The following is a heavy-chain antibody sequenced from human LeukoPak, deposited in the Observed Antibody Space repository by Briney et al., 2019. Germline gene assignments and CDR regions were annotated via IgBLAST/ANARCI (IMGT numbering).Heavy chain of an antibody. CDR2: ISKSGSTI. CDR3: AKDDVPAFGTGYMDA. J-gene: IGHJ6*03. V-gene: IGHV3-48*03. Sequence: PGGSLRLSCAASGFTFSSYEMNWVRQPPGKGLEWVSYISKSGSTIYYADSVKGRFTISRDNSKNTLYLQVNSLRAEDTALYYCAKDDVPAFGTGYMDAWGKGTTVIVSS. D-gene: IGHD2-2*01. CDR1: GFTFSSYE.